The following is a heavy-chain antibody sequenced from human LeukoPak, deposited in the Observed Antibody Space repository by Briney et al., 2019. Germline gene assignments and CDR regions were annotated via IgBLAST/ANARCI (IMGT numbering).Heavy chain of an antibody. CDR1: GYTFTNYG. J-gene: IGHJ4*02. Sequence: ASVKVSCKASGYTFTNYGISGVRQAPGRGLEWMGWISAYNGNTNYAQKFQGRVTMTTDTSTSTAYMELRSLRSDDTAVYYCARDNGHYDSSGAFRYWGQGNLVTVSS. CDR3: ARDNGHYDSSGAFRY. D-gene: IGHD3-22*01. V-gene: IGHV1-18*01. CDR2: ISAYNGNT.